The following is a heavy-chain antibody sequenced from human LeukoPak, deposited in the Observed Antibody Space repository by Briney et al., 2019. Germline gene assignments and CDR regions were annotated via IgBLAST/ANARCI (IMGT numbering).Heavy chain of an antibody. CDR1: GVSISNFY. J-gene: IGHJ6*03. CDR3: ARLLGGDPYYMDV. D-gene: IGHD3-3*01. V-gene: IGHV4-59*01. Sequence: SETPSLTCGVSGVSISNFYWSWVRQPPGKGLEWIGSIYYTGSTYYSPSLKSRVTISVDQSKNQFSLRLSSVTAADTAVYYCARLLGGDPYYMDVWGKGTTVSVSS. CDR2: IYYTGST.